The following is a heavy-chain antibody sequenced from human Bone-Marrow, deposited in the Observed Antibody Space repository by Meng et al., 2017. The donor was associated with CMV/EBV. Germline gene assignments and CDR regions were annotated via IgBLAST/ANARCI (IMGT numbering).Heavy chain of an antibody. Sequence: ASVKVSCKASGYTFTGYYMHWVRQAPGQGLEWMGWINPNSGGTNYAQKFQGRVTMTRDTSISTAYMELSRLRSDDTAVYYCARDQFYCSSTSCYGEDYYYGKDVWGQGTTVTVSS. CDR1: GYTFTGYY. D-gene: IGHD2-2*01. V-gene: IGHV1-2*02. J-gene: IGHJ6*02. CDR2: INPNSGGT. CDR3: ARDQFYCSSTSCYGEDYYYGKDV.